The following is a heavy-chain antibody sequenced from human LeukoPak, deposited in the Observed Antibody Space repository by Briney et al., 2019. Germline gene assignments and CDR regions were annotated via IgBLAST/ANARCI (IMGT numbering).Heavy chain of an antibody. D-gene: IGHD3-3*01. CDR1: GFTFSSYW. V-gene: IGHV3-7*01. CDR3: ARVPRRRFLEWLYFDY. Sequence: GGSLRLSCAASGFTFSSYWTSWVRQAPGKGLEWVANIKQDGSEKYYVDPVKGRFTISRDNAKNSLYLQMNSLRAEDTAVYYCARVPRRRFLEWLYFDYWGQGTLVTVSS. CDR2: IKQDGSEK. J-gene: IGHJ4*02.